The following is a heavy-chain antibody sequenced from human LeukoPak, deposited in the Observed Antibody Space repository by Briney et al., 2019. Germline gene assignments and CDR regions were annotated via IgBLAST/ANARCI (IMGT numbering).Heavy chain of an antibody. V-gene: IGHV3-49*04. CDR3: TRDYPASFDV. Sequence: PGGSLRLSCTVSGFNFGDFAMSWVRQAPGKGLEWLGFIRSTIYGGTTDYAASVEGRFTISRDDSKSIAYLQMNSLKTEDTAMYYCTRDYPASFDVWGQGTLVTVSS. J-gene: IGHJ3*01. CDR1: GFNFGDFA. CDR2: IRSTIYGGTT.